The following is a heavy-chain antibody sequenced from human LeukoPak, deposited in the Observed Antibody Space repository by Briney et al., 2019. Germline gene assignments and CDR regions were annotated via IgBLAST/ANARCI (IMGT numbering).Heavy chain of an antibody. Sequence: SETLSLTCTVSGDSISRGSFSWTWIRQHPGKGLEWMGYIYYSGSTYYNPSLKSRVTISVDTSKNQFSLKLSSVTAADTAVYYCARAYCSGGSCYSSKKYYFDYWGQGTLVTVSS. D-gene: IGHD2-15*01. CDR3: ARAYCSGGSCYSSKKYYFDY. V-gene: IGHV4-31*03. CDR1: GDSISRGSFS. J-gene: IGHJ4*02. CDR2: IYYSGST.